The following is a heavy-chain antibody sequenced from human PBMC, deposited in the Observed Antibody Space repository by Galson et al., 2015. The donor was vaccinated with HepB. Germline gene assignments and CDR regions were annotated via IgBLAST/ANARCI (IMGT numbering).Heavy chain of an antibody. J-gene: IGHJ3*02. D-gene: IGHD2-8*01. Sequence: ETLSLSCAVSGVSISSNLYYWGWIRQSPKKGLEWIGSIYYGGRTYFSPSLQSRVAMSVDKSKNQLPLRVISVTAADSALYYCPRPLVLNGRFNPGAGPFHIWGHGTMVTVSA. CDR3: PRPLVLNGRFNPGAGPFHI. CDR1: GVSISSNLYY. CDR2: IYYGGRT. V-gene: IGHV4-39*01.